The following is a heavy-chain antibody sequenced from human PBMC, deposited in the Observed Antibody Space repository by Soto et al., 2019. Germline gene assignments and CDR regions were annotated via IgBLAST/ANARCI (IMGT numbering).Heavy chain of an antibody. CDR3: AKVGYDTFGYYLRSFDC. D-gene: IGHD2-2*03. CDR2: ISGSGNTI. J-gene: IGHJ4*02. CDR1: GFTFSTNA. Sequence: SLRLSCATSGFTFSTNAMGWVRQAPGMGLEFVSLISGSGNTIYYADSVKGRFTISRDNSMNTVSLQMNSLRAEDTAVYYCAKVGYDTFGYYLRSFDCWGQGTLVTVSS. V-gene: IGHV3-23*01.